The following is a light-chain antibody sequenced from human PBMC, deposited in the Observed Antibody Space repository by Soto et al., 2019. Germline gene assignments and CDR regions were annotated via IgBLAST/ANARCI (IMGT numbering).Light chain of an antibody. J-gene: IGKJ4*01. V-gene: IGKV1-17*01. CDR2: EAS. Sequence: IQMTQSTSSLSASVSDRVTITCRASQDIGTDLGWYQQKPGKAPERLIYEASVLQSGVPSRFSGSGSGTEFTLTISSLQPEDFATYYCQRLSHAFGGGTEVDIK. CDR3: QRLSHA. CDR1: QDIGTD.